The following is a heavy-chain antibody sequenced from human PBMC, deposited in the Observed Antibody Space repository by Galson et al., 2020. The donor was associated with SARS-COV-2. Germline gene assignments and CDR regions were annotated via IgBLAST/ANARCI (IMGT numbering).Heavy chain of an antibody. CDR3: ARCPTVGGYYYGMDV. Sequence: GGSLRLSCAASGFTFSSYGMHWVRQAPGKGLEWVAVIWYDGSNKYYADSVKGRFTISRDNSKNTLYLQMNSLRAEDTAVYYCARCPTVGGYYYGMDVWGQGTTVTVSS. CDR2: IWYDGSNK. D-gene: IGHD2-15*01. CDR1: GFTFSSYG. J-gene: IGHJ6*02. V-gene: IGHV3-33*01.